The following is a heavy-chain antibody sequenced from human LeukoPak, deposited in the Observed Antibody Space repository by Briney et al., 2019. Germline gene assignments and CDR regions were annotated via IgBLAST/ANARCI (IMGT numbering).Heavy chain of an antibody. CDR3: ARARSITIFDY. V-gene: IGHV4-4*09. D-gene: IGHD3-3*01. CDR1: GGSISSYY. Sequence: SETLSLTCTVSGGSISSYYWSWIRQPPGKGLEWIGYIYTSGSTNYNPSLKSRVTISVDTSKNQFSLKLSSVTAADTAVYYCARARSITIFDYWGQGTLVTVSS. J-gene: IGHJ4*02. CDR2: IYTSGST.